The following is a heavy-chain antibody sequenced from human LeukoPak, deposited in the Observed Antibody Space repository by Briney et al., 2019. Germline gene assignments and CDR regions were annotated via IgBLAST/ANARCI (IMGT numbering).Heavy chain of an antibody. J-gene: IGHJ4*02. V-gene: IGHV4-59*01. D-gene: IGHD3-3*02. CDR3: ARGPLGSFSS. CDR2: IYYSGST. CDR1: GGSISSYY. Sequence: SETLSLTCIVSGGSISSYYWSWIRQPPGTGLEWIGHIYYSGSTNYSPSLKGRVTISVDPSKNQFSLKLSSMTAADSAVYYCARGPLGSFSSWGQGTLVTVSS.